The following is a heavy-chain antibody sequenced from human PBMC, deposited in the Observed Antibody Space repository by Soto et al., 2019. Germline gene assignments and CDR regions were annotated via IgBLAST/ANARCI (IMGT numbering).Heavy chain of an antibody. D-gene: IGHD3-10*01. V-gene: IGHV4-31*03. CDR1: GGSINSGLYY. J-gene: IGHJ4*02. CDR2: IYSRGNT. Sequence: QVQLQESGPGRVKPSQTLFLTCTVSGGSINSGLYYLTWIRHYPGKGLEWIGYIYSRGNTYYPPSLKSRVDMAVDSSQNQFSLRVSSVTAADTAVYYCAGARPGSYFVLELWGQGTLVTVSS. CDR3: AGARPGSYFVLEL.